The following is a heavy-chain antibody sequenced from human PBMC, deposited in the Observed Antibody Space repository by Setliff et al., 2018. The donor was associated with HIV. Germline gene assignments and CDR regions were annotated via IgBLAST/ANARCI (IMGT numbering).Heavy chain of an antibody. CDR2: IYYSGST. J-gene: IGHJ5*02. Sequence: SETLSLTCTVSGGSISSSTYYWGWIHQPPGKGLEWIGSIYYSGSTYYNPSLKSRVTISVDTSKNQFSLKLSSVTAADTAMYYCTRVGTYGVGGWFDPWGQGSLVTVSS. V-gene: IGHV4-39*07. CDR3: TRVGTYGVGGWFDP. CDR1: GGSISSSTYY. D-gene: IGHD3-16*01.